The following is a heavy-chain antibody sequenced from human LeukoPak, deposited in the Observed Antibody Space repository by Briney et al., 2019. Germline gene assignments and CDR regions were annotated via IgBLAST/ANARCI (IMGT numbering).Heavy chain of an antibody. CDR2: IYTGGTT. D-gene: IGHD3-16*01. J-gene: IGHJ4*02. V-gene: IGHV3-53*01. CDR1: GFTVSGTH. CDR3: ARDQATSGGGLDS. Sequence: GGSLRLSCAASGFTVSGTHMSWVRQAPGKGLEWVSAIYTGGTTYYSDSVEGRFTISRDKSKNTLYLQMDSLRVEDTAVYYCARDQATSGGGLDSWGQGTLVTVAS.